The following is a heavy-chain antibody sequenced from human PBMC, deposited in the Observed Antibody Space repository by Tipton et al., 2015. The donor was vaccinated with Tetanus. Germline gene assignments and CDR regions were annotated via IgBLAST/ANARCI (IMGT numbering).Heavy chain of an antibody. CDR3: ARGSLRKGFLEWHFDY. Sequence: TCKASGYPFTSYYLHWVRQAPGQGLEWMGWINPYTGGTTLPRKFQGRVTMTRDKSASTAYMDLSSLRSDDTAVYYCARGSLRKGFLEWHFDYWGQGTLIAVSS. CDR2: INPYTGGT. V-gene: IGHV1-2*02. D-gene: IGHD3-3*01. CDR1: GYPFTSYY. J-gene: IGHJ4*02.